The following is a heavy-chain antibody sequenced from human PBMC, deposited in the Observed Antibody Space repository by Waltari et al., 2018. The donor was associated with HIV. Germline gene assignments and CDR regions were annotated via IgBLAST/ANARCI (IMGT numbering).Heavy chain of an antibody. J-gene: IGHJ6*02. CDR2: MNPNSGNT. CDR3: ARGGPGYHYGMDV. V-gene: IGHV1-8*01. CDR1: GYTFTHTD. Sequence: QVQLVQSGAEVKKPGASVTVSCTASGYTFTHTDINGVRKATGQGLGWMEWMNPNSGNTAYAQKFQGRVTMTSNNSIRTAYMELSSLRSEDTAVYYCARGGPGYHYGMDVWGQGTTVTVSS.